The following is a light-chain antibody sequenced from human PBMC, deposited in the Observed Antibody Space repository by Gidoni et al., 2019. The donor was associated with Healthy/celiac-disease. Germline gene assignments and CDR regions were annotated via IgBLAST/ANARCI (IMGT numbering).Light chain of an antibody. CDR2: DAS. Sequence: EIVLTQSPATLSLSPGERATLSCRASQSVRSSLAWYQQKPGQAPRLLIYDASNRATGIPARFSGSGSGKDFTLTIGSLEPEDFAVYYCQQRSNWWTFGQGTKVEIK. V-gene: IGKV3-11*01. J-gene: IGKJ1*01. CDR1: QSVRSS. CDR3: QQRSNWWT.